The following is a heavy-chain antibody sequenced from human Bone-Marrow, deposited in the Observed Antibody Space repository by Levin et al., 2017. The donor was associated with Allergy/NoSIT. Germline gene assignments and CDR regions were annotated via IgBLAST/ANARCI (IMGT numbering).Heavy chain of an antibody. Sequence: SETLSLSCAVYGGSSSDYYWTWIRQPPGKGLEWIGEINHSGSTNYNPSLKSRVTISVDTSKNQFSLELSSVTAADTAVYYCARHERFLEWLFDYWGQGTLVTVSS. D-gene: IGHD3-3*01. CDR2: INHSGST. V-gene: IGHV4-34*01. CDR3: ARHERFLEWLFDY. CDR1: GGSSSDYY. J-gene: IGHJ4*02.